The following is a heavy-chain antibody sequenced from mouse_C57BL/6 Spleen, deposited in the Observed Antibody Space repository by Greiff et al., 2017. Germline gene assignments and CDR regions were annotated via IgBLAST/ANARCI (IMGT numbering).Heavy chain of an antibody. CDR3: ARIYDYGSSYAMDY. Sequence: QVQLQQSGPGLVQPSQSLSITCTVSGFSLTRYGVHWVRQSPGNGLEWLGVIWSGGSTANNAAFISRLSISKDTSKSQDFLKMNSLQADDTAIYYCARIYDYGSSYAMDYWGQGTSVTVSS. CDR1: GFSLTRYG. D-gene: IGHD1-1*01. J-gene: IGHJ4*01. V-gene: IGHV2-2*01. CDR2: IWSGGST.